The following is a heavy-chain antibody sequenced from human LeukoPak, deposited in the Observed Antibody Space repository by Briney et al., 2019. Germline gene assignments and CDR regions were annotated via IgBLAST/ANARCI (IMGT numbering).Heavy chain of an antibody. D-gene: IGHD3-22*01. Sequence: SETLSLTCTVSGGSFSSYYWSWVRQPPGKGLEWIGYIYYSGSTNYNPSLKSRVTISVDMSKNQFSLKLSSVTAADTAVYYCARGGYYDSSGYDIDYWGQGTLVTVSS. CDR2: IYYSGST. CDR1: GGSFSSYY. J-gene: IGHJ4*02. CDR3: ARGGYYDSSGYDIDY. V-gene: IGHV4-59*01.